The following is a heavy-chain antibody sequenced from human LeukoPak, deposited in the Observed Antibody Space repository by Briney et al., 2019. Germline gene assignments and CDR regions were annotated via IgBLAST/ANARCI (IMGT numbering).Heavy chain of an antibody. CDR1: GYTFTSYG. D-gene: IGHD5-12*01. V-gene: IGHV1-18*01. Sequence: GASVKVSCKASGYTFTSYGISWVRQAPGQGLEWMGWMSTYYGNTNYAQKLKGRVTITTDTSTSTAYMELRSLRSDDTAVYYCAATRRSGYVIFDYWGQGTLLTVSS. CDR2: MSTYYGNT. CDR3: AATRRSGYVIFDY. J-gene: IGHJ4*02.